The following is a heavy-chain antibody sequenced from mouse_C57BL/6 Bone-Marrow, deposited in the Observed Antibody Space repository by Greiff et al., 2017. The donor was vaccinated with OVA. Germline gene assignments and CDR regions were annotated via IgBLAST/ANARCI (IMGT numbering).Heavy chain of an antibody. CDR1: GFNIKNTY. Sequence: EVQLQQSVAELVRPGASVKLSCTASGFNIKNTYMPWVQQRPEQGLEWIGRIDPANGNTKYAPKFQGKATITADTSSNTAYLQLSSLTSEDTAIYYCAGSSLYYFDYWGQGTTLTVSS. V-gene: IGHV14-3*01. CDR2: IDPANGNT. CDR3: AGSSLYYFDY. J-gene: IGHJ2*01. D-gene: IGHD1-1*01.